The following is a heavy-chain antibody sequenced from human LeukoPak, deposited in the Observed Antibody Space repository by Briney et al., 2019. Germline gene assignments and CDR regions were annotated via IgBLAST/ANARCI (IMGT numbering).Heavy chain of an antibody. D-gene: IGHD5-24*01. Sequence: GRSLRLSCAVSGFTFSSYWMNWVRQVPGKGLVWVSHINTFGTSATYTDSVKGRFTISRDNAKNTLYLQMNSLRVEDTAVYYCARDNGYKFDYWGQGTLVTVSS. J-gene: IGHJ4*02. V-gene: IGHV3-74*01. CDR2: INTFGTSA. CDR1: GFTFSSYW. CDR3: ARDNGYKFDY.